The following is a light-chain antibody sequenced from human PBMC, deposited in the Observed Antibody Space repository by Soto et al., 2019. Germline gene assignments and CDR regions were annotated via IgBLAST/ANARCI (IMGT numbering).Light chain of an antibody. CDR2: VAY. V-gene: IGKV3-20*01. CDR1: QSVDSNY. CDR3: QQYGTPRSVT. Sequence: EIVLTQSPGTLSLSPGEEATLSCRASQSVDSNYLAGYKQKPGQTPRLIIYVAYGRADGSPHRFSGSGFGTDFTLTLSKVEPEEFAVYYCQQYGTPRSVTFGQGTRLDI. J-gene: IGKJ5*01.